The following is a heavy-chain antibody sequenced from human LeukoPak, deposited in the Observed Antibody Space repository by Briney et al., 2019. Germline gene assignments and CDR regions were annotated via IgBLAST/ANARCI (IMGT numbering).Heavy chain of an antibody. D-gene: IGHD6-19*01. CDR3: VTGQWLVPVSY. CDR1: GGSFSGNY. V-gene: IGHV4-34*01. Sequence: SETLSLTCVVNGGSFSGNYWSWIRQPPGKGLEWIGEINHSGSTNYNPSLKSRVTISVDTSKNQFSLKLSSVIAADTAVYYCVTGQWLVPVSYWGQGTLVTVSS. CDR2: INHSGST. J-gene: IGHJ4*02.